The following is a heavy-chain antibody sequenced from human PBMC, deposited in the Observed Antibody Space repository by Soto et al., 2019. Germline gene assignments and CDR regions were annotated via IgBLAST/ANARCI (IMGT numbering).Heavy chain of an antibody. CDR3: ARVYCSTTTCHVQAFDS. CDR1: GFTFSSYE. CDR2: ISSAGDSS. V-gene: IGHV3-48*03. D-gene: IGHD2-2*01. Sequence: GGSLRLSCAASGFTFSSYEMSWVRQAPGKTLEWVSYISSAGDSSYYADSVKSRFTIPRDNAKNSLYLQMNSLRVEDTAVYYCARVYCSTTTCHVQAFDSWGQGTLVTVSS. J-gene: IGHJ4*02.